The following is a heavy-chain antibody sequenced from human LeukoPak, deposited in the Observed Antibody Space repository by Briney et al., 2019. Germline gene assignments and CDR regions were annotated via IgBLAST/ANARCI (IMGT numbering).Heavy chain of an antibody. D-gene: IGHD3-10*01. CDR3: ANEESYYYGSGSSY. Sequence: GGSLRLSCAASGFTFSSYAMSWVRQAPGKGLEWVSPISGSGGSTYYADSVKSRFTISRDNSKNTLYLQMNSLRAEDTAVYYCANEESYYYGSGSSYWGQGTLVTVSS. V-gene: IGHV3-23*01. J-gene: IGHJ4*02. CDR2: ISGSGGST. CDR1: GFTFSSYA.